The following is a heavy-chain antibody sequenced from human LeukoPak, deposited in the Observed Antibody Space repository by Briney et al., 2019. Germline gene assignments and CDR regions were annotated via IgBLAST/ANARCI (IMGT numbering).Heavy chain of an antibody. CDR1: GFTFSNYA. J-gene: IGHJ3*02. CDR3: ARETRRGDAFDI. V-gene: IGHV3-64*01. D-gene: IGHD3-16*01. Sequence: PGGSLRLSCAASGFTFSNYAMHWVRQAPGKRLEYVSAISNNGGSTYYANSVKGRFTISRDKSKNTVYLKVGSLRAEDMAVYYCARETRRGDAFDIWGQGTMVTVSS. CDR2: ISNNGGST.